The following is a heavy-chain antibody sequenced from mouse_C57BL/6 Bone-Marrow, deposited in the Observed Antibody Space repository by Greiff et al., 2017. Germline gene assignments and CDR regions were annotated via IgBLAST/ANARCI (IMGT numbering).Heavy chain of an antibody. CDR1: GYPFTSYW. CDR2: IYPGSGST. CDR3: ARTYGKAFAY. J-gene: IGHJ3*01. D-gene: IGHD2-1*01. Sequence: VQLQQPGAELVKPGASVKMSCKASGYPFTSYWITWVKQRPGQGLEWIGDIYPGSGSTNYNEKFKSTATLSVDTSSSTAYMQLSSLTSEDSAVYYCARTYGKAFAYWGQGTLVTVSA. V-gene: IGHV1-55*01.